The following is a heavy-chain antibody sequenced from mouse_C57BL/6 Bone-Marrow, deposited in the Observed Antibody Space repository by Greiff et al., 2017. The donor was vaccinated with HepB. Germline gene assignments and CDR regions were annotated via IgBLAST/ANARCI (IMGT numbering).Heavy chain of an antibody. CDR3: ARTYDGRVWYAMDY. J-gene: IGHJ4*01. D-gene: IGHD2-3*01. CDR2: IYPRSGNT. Sequence: QVQLQQSGAELARPGASVKLSCKASGYTFTSYGISWVKQRTGQGLEWIGEIYPRSGNTYYNEKFKGKATLTADKSSSTAYMELRSLTSEDSAVYFWARTYDGRVWYAMDYWGQGTSVTVSS. V-gene: IGHV1-81*01. CDR1: GYTFTSYG.